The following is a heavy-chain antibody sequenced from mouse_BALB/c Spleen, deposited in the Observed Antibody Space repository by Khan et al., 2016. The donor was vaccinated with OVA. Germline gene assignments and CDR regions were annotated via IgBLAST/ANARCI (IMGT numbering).Heavy chain of an antibody. D-gene: IGHD2-4*01. CDR2: ISSGSATI. CDR1: GFTFSSFG. J-gene: IGHJ1*01. CDR3: ARSVITTWYFDV. Sequence: EVELVESGGGLVQPGGSRKLSCAASGFTFSSFGMHWVRQAPEKGLEWVAYISSGSATIYYADIVKGRFTISRDNPKNTLFLQMISLRSEDTAIYYCARSVITTWYFDVWGAGTTVTVSS. V-gene: IGHV5-17*02.